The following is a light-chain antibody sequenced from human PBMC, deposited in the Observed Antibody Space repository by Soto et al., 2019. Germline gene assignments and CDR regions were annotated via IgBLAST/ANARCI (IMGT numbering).Light chain of an antibody. CDR3: MQSLQTPLT. Sequence: DLVMTQSPLSLPVTPGEPASISCRSSQRLLDSNGYNCLEWYLQKPGQSPQLLIYLGSNRASGVPDRFSVRGSGTDFTLKISRVEAEDVGVYYCMQSLQTPLTFGQGTKVEIK. J-gene: IGKJ1*01. CDR1: QRLLDSNGYNC. V-gene: IGKV2-28*01. CDR2: LGS.